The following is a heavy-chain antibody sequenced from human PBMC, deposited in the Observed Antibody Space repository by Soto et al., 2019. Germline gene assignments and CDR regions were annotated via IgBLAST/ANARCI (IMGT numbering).Heavy chain of an antibody. CDR3: ARMYYDFWSAEGGMDV. CDR2: ISSSSSTI. V-gene: IGHV3-48*02. J-gene: IGHJ6*02. Sequence: PVGSLRLSCAASGFTFSSYSMNWVRQAPGKGLEWVSYISSSSSTIYYADSVKGRFTISRDNAKNSLYLQMNSLRDEDTAVYYCARMYYDFWSAEGGMDVWGQGTTVTVSS. D-gene: IGHD3-3*01. CDR1: GFTFSSYS.